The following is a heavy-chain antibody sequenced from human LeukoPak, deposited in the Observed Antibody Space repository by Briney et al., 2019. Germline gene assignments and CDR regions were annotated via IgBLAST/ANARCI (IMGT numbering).Heavy chain of an antibody. J-gene: IGHJ4*02. V-gene: IGHV1-2*02. D-gene: IGHD3-22*01. CDR1: GYTFTGYL. CDR2: ISPNSGGT. Sequence: ASVKVSCKASGYTFTGYLMHWVRQAPGQGLEWMGWISPNSGGTNYAQKFQGRVTMTRDTSISTAYMELSRLRSDDTAVYYCATGLYYDSSGPDYWGQGTLVTVSS. CDR3: ATGLYYDSSGPDY.